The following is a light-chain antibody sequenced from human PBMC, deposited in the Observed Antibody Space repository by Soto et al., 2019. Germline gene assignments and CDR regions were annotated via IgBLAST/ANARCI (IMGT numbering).Light chain of an antibody. CDR3: LKNYNYPWK. CDR2: AAS. V-gene: IGKV1-6*01. CDR1: QDIRND. J-gene: IGKJ1*01. Sequence: AIQMTPFPSSLSASVIYIVNVTFRASQDIRNDLGWYQQKPGKAPKLLIYAASSLQCGVPSRFSGSGSGTQFTLTISSLQPEDVATYYCLKNYNYPWKFGQGTKVDIK.